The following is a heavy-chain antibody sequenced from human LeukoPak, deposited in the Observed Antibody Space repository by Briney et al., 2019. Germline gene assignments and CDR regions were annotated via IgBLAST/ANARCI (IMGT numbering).Heavy chain of an antibody. J-gene: IGHJ5*02. Sequence: GGSLRLSRAASGFTFSSYWMSWVRQAPGKGLEWVANIKQDGSEKYYVDSVKGRFTISRDNAKNSLYLQMNSLRAEDTAVYYCARDLNYYDSSGYPATWGQGTLVTVSS. CDR2: IKQDGSEK. V-gene: IGHV3-7*01. D-gene: IGHD3-22*01. CDR3: ARDLNYYDSSGYPAT. CDR1: GFTFSSYW.